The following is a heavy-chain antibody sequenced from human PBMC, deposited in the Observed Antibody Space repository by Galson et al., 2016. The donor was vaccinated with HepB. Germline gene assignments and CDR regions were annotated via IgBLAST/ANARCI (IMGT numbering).Heavy chain of an antibody. Sequence: SLRLSCAASGFTFSNYGMHWVRQAPGKGLEWVAVISYGGSDKYYADSVKGRFTVSRDNSKNTLYLQMNSLKIEDTAVYYCAKDLAAAGGGGYWGQGTLVTISS. V-gene: IGHV3-30*18. CDR1: GFTFSNYG. J-gene: IGHJ4*02. CDR2: ISYGGSDK. D-gene: IGHD6-13*01. CDR3: AKDLAAAGGGGY.